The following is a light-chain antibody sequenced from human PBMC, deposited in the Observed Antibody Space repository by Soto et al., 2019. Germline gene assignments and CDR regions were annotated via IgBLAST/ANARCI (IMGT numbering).Light chain of an antibody. CDR3: QQYNSYSGT. CDR1: QSISYW. V-gene: IGKV1-5*01. Sequence: DIQMTQSPSTLSASVGDRVTITCRASQSISYWLAWYQQKPGNAPKLLIYAASSLESGVPSRFSGSGSGTEFTLTISSLQPDDFATYYCQQYNSYSGTFGQGTKVDIK. J-gene: IGKJ1*01. CDR2: AAS.